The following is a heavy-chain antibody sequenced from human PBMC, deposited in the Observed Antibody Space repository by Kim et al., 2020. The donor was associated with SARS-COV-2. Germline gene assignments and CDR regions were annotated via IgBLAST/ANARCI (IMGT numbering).Heavy chain of an antibody. V-gene: IGHV1-2*06. D-gene: IGHD2-2*01. CDR1: GYTFTGYY. J-gene: IGHJ3*02. CDR2: INPNSGGT. Sequence: ASVKVSCKASGYTFTGYYMHWVRQAPGQGLEWMGRINPNSGGTNYAQKFQGRVTMTRDTSISTAYMELSRLRSDDTAVYYCARDRCSSTSCLPDAFDIWGQGTMVTVSS. CDR3: ARDRCSSTSCLPDAFDI.